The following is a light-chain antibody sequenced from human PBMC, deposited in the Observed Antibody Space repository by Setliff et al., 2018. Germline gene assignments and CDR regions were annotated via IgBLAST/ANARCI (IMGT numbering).Light chain of an antibody. Sequence: QSVLTQPASVSGSPGQPITISCTGTSGDIGGYNYVSWYQQHSGKAPKLMIYEVSNRPSGVSNRFSGSKSGNTASLTISGLQAEDEADYYCSSHTTSSTWVFGGGTKVTVL. V-gene: IGLV2-14*01. J-gene: IGLJ3*02. CDR2: EVS. CDR1: SGDIGGYNY. CDR3: SSHTTSSTWV.